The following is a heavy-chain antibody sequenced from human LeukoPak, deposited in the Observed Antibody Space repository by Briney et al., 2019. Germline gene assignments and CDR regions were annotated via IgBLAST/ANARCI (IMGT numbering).Heavy chain of an antibody. Sequence: SETPSLTCTVSGAAITTYYWSWIRQPPGKGLEWIGYISYSGSSNYNPSLRTRLTISIDTSKNQFSLNLRSVTPADTAVYYCARDPMGYTNGSPDGNYYYGMDVWGQGTTVTVSS. J-gene: IGHJ6*02. CDR1: GAAITTYY. D-gene: IGHD5-18*01. V-gene: IGHV4-59*01. CDR2: ISYSGSS. CDR3: ARDPMGYTNGSPDGNYYYGMDV.